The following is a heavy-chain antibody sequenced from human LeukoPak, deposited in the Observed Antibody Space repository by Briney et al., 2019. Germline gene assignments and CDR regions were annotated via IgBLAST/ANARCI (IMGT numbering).Heavy chain of an antibody. CDR1: GASVSSGGYY. D-gene: IGHD3-10*01. Sequence: PSETLSLTCTVSGASVSSGGYYWSWIRQPLGKGLEWIGYIYYSGSTNFNPSLRSRVTISVDTSKNQFSLKVSSVTAADTAVYYCARRGGSGRSFDYWGQGTLVTVSS. CDR3: ARRGGSGRSFDY. J-gene: IGHJ4*02. V-gene: IGHV4-61*08. CDR2: IYYSGST.